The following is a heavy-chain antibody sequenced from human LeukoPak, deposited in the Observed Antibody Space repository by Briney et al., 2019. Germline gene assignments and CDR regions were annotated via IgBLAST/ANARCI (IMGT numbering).Heavy chain of an antibody. CDR1: GFTFSSYS. D-gene: IGHD3-22*01. J-gene: IGHJ4*02. CDR3: ARTRYGHSSGYEIDY. Sequence: GGSLRLSCAASGFTFSSYSMNWVRQAPGKGLEWVSYISSSSSTIYYADSVKGRFTISRDNAKNSLYLQMNSLRAEDTAVYYCARTRYGHSSGYEIDYWGQGTLVTVSS. CDR2: ISSSSSTI. V-gene: IGHV3-48*01.